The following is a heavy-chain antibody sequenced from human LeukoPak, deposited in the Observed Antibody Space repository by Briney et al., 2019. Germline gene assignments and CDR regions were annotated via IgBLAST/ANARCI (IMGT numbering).Heavy chain of an antibody. CDR2: IYYSEST. Sequence: PSETLSLTCTVSGGSVTSHYWSWIRQPPGKGLEYIGSIYYSESTNYNPSFKSRVTISVDTSKNQFSLRLSSVTAADTAVYYCVRIAAAATYWGQGTLVTVSS. J-gene: IGHJ4*02. V-gene: IGHV4-59*08. CDR3: VRIAAAATY. CDR1: GGSVTSHY. D-gene: IGHD6-13*01.